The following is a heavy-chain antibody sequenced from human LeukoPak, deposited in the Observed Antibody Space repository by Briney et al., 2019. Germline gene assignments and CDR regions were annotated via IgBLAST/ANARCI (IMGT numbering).Heavy chain of an antibody. V-gene: IGHV3-53*01. D-gene: IGHD6-19*01. J-gene: IGHJ4*02. CDR1: GFTVSSNY. CDR2: IYSGGST. Sequence: GGSLRLSCAASGFTVSSNYMSWVRKAPGKGLEWVSVIYSGGSTYYADSVKGRFTISRDNSKNTLYLQMNSLRAEDTAVYYCASGWALAPAFDYWGQGALVTVSS. CDR3: ASGWALAPAFDY.